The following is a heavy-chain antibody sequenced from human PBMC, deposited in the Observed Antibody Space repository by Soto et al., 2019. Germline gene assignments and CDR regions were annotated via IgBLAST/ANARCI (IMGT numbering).Heavy chain of an antibody. J-gene: IGHJ4*02. CDR1: GFTFSSYW. D-gene: IGHD2-21*02. Sequence: VSLRLSCTASGFTFSSYWMSWVRQTPGKGLEWVANLNQDGSEKYYVDSVKGRFTISRDNAKNSLYLQMNNLRAEDTAVYYCARDVTALDYWGQGISVTVPQ. CDR2: LNQDGSEK. V-gene: IGHV3-7*01. CDR3: ARDVTALDY.